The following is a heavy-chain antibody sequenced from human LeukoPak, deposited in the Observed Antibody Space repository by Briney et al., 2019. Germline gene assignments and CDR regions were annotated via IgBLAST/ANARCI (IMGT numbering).Heavy chain of an antibody. CDR2: IYYSGST. J-gene: IGHJ3*02. CDR1: GDAISSYY. Sequence: SQTLSLTCSVSGDAISSYYWSWIRPPPGEGLEWIGYIYYSGSTNYNPPLKSRVTISVVTSKNQISLKLSSVTAADTAVYYCARHPPRGYSYGSDGFDIWGQGTMVTVSS. CDR3: ARHPPRGYSYGSDGFDI. D-gene: IGHD5-18*01. V-gene: IGHV4-59*08.